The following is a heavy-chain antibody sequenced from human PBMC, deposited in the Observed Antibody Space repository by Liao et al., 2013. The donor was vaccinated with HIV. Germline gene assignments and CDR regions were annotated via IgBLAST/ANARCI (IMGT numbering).Heavy chain of an antibody. CDR3: ARDIGEALLGY. J-gene: IGHJ4*02. V-gene: IGHV4-39*07. D-gene: IGHD3-10*01. Sequence: QLQLQESGPGLVKPSETLSLTCTVSGGSISSSAYYWGWIRQSPETGLEWIGSIHYGGTTYYTPSLTSRVAISVDTSKNRFSLKLSPVSAADTAVYYCARDIGEALLGYWGPGTLVTVSS. CDR1: GGSISSSAYY. CDR2: IHYGGTT.